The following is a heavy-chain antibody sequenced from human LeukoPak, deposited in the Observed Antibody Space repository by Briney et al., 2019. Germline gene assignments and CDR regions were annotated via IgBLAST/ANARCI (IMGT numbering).Heavy chain of an antibody. J-gene: IGHJ4*02. CDR2: ISSSSSTI. CDR3: ARDQRTNSGSQVNFDY. D-gene: IGHD1-26*01. Sequence: PSETLSLTCAVSGVSMNSDGYFWNWVRQAPGKGLEWVSYISSSSSTIYYADSVKGRFTISRDNAKNSLYLQMNSLRAEDTAVYYCARDQRTNSGSQVNFDYWGQGTLVTVSS. V-gene: IGHV3-48*01. CDR1: GVSMNSDGYF.